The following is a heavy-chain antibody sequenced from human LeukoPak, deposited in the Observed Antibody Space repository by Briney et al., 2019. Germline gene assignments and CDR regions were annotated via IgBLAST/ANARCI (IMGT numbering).Heavy chain of an antibody. J-gene: IGHJ2*01. D-gene: IGHD6-19*01. CDR2: ISAYNGNT. V-gene: IGHV1-18*01. CDR1: GYTFTSYG. Sequence: ASVTVSFKASGYTFTSYGISWVRQAPGQGLEWMGWISAYNGNTNYAQKLQGRVTMTTDTSTSTAYMELRSLRSDDTAVYYCARDRGSGWYVYFDLWGRGTLVTVSS. CDR3: ARDRGSGWYVYFDL.